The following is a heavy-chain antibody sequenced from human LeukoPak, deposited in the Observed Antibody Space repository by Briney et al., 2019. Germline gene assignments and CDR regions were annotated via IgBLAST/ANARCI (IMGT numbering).Heavy chain of an antibody. CDR3: ARGIYYDIWSVYYTLYYYYMDV. J-gene: IGHJ6*03. V-gene: IGHV4-34*01. D-gene: IGHD3-3*01. Sequence: SETLSLTCAVYGGSFSGYYWSWIRQPPGKGLEWIGEINHSGSTNYNPSLKSRVTISVDTSKNQFSLKLSSVTAADTAVYYCARGIYYDIWSVYYTLYYYYMDVWGKGTTVTVSS. CDR1: GGSFSGYY. CDR2: INHSGST.